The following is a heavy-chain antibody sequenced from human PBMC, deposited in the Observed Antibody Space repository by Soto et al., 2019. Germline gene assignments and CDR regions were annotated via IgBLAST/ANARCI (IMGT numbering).Heavy chain of an antibody. J-gene: IGHJ4*02. D-gene: IGHD5-12*01. CDR2: IFYSGST. V-gene: IGHV4-59*01. CDR1: GGNIISYY. Sequence: SETLSLTCTVSGGNIISYYWSWIRQPPGKGLEWIGFIFYSGSTNYNPSLKSRVTISIDTSKNQFSLKLISVTAADTAVYYCARGYGYILGYWGQGTLVPVSS. CDR3: ARGYGYILGY.